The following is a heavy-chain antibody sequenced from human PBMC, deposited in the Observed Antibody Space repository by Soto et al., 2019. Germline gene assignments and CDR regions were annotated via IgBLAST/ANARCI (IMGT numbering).Heavy chain of an antibody. J-gene: IGHJ6*04. V-gene: IGHV1-18*01. CDR3: ARVGDYAGAPTARPV. Sequence: GASVKVSCKASGYTFTSYGISWVRQAPGQGLEWMGWISAYNGNTNYAQKLQGRVTMTTDTSTSTAYMELRSLRSEDTAVYYCARVGDYAGAPTARPVWGKGTTVTVSS. D-gene: IGHD4-17*01. CDR1: GYTFTSYG. CDR2: ISAYNGNT.